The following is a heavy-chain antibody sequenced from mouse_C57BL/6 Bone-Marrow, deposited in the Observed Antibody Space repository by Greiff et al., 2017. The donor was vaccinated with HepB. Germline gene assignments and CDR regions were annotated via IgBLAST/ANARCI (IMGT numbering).Heavy chain of an antibody. D-gene: IGHD1-1*01. CDR2: IYPRSGNT. CDR1: GYTFTSYG. V-gene: IGHV1-81*01. CDR3: ARACGSSSWFAY. Sequence: VKLMESGAELARPGASVKLSCKASGYTFTSYGISWVKQRTGQGLEWIGEIYPRSGNTYYNEKFKGKATLTEDKSSSTAYMELRSLTSEDSAVYFCARACGSSSWFAYWGQGTLVTVSA. J-gene: IGHJ3*01.